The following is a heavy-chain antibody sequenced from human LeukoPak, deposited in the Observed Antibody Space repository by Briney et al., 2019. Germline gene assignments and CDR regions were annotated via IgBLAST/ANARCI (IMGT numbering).Heavy chain of an antibody. V-gene: IGHV3-21*01. CDR2: ISSSSSYI. D-gene: IGHD3-3*01. CDR1: GFTFSSYA. Sequence: TAGGSLRLSCAASGFTFSSYAMRWVRQAPGKGLEWVSSISSSSSYIYYADSVKGRFTISRDNAKNSLYLQMNSLRAEDTAVYYCARDPYYDFWSGYYPYYYYYYMDVWGKGTTVTVSS. J-gene: IGHJ6*03. CDR3: ARDPYYDFWSGYYPYYYYYYMDV.